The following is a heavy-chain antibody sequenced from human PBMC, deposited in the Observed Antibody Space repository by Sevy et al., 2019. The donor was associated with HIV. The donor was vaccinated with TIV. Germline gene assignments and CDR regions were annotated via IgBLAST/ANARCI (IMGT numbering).Heavy chain of an antibody. Sequence: GSLRLSCAASGFTFSDYYMSWIRQAPGKGLEWVSYISSSGSTIYYADSVKGRFTISRDNAKNSLYLQMNSLRAEDTAVYYCARDRQLFDAFDIWGQGTMVTVSS. CDR1: GFTFSDYY. D-gene: IGHD5-18*01. CDR2: ISSSGSTI. V-gene: IGHV3-11*01. J-gene: IGHJ3*02. CDR3: ARDRQLFDAFDI.